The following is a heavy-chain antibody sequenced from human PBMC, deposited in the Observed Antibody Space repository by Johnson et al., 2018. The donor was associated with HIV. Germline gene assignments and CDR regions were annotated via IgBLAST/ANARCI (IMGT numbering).Heavy chain of an antibody. CDR1: GFTFDDCG. CDR3: ARWIRYCGGDCYDVFDI. V-gene: IGHV3-20*04. J-gene: IGHJ3*02. CDR2: INWNGGST. D-gene: IGHD2-21*02. Sequence: VLLVESGGGLVKPGRSLRLSCAASGFTFDDCGMSWVRQGPGKGLEWVSGINWNGGSTGYADSVKGRFTISRDNAKNSLYLQMNSLRAEDTALYYCARWIRYCGGDCYDVFDIWGQGTKVTVSS.